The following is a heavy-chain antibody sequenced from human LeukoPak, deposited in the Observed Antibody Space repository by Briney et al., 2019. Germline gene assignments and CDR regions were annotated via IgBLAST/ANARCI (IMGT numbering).Heavy chain of an antibody. V-gene: IGHV4-30-2*01. CDR3: ARGDDIQTDY. Sequence: SETLSLTCTVSGGSISSGGYYWSWIRQPPGKGLEWIGYIYHSGSTNYNPSLKSRVTISVDKSKNQFSLKLSSVTAADTAVYYCARGDDIQTDYWGQGTLVTVSS. D-gene: IGHD3-9*01. J-gene: IGHJ4*02. CDR2: IYHSGST. CDR1: GGSISSGGYY.